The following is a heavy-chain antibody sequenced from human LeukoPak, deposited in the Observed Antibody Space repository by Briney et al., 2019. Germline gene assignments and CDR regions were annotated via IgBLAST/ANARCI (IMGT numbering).Heavy chain of an antibody. V-gene: IGHV4-30-2*01. CDR2: IHHSGST. CDR1: GGSISSGGYS. CDR3: ARARDYGGNSWYFDL. J-gene: IGHJ2*01. Sequence: SETLSLTCAVSGGSISSGGYSWSWIRQPPGKGLEWIGYIHHSGSTYYNPSLKSRVTISVDRSKNQFSLKLSSVTAADTAVYYCARARDYGGNSWYFDLWGRGTLVTVSS. D-gene: IGHD4-23*01.